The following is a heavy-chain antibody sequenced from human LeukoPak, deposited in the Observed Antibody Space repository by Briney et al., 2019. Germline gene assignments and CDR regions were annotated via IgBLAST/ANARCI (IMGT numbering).Heavy chain of an antibody. CDR3: ARHGLPYPGVERGAGFDY. CDR2: IYSSGST. J-gene: IGHJ4*02. Sequence: SETLSLTCTVSGGSVTTYYCSWIRQPPCKALDWTGNIYSSGSTNCIPSLKSRVTISIDTSKKQFSLNLSSVTAADTAVYYCARHGLPYPGVERGAGFDYWGQGTLVTVSS. CDR1: GGSVTTYY. V-gene: IGHV4-59*08. D-gene: IGHD1-1*01.